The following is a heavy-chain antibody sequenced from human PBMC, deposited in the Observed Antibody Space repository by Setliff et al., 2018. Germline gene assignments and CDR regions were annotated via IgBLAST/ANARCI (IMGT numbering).Heavy chain of an antibody. CDR1: GFTFSSYW. Sequence: PGGSLRLSCAASGFTFSSYWTHWVRQAPGKGLVWVSRINNYGSSTSYADSVKGRFTISRDNAKNTLYLQMNSLRTEDTAVYYCARDLGEPYWYFDLWGRGTLVTVSS. V-gene: IGHV3-74*01. CDR3: ARDLGEPYWYFDL. D-gene: IGHD2-21*01. CDR2: INNYGSST. J-gene: IGHJ2*01.